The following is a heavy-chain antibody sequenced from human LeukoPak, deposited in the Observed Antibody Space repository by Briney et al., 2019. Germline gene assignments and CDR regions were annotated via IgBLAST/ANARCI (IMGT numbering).Heavy chain of an antibody. CDR3: AREGSSWLPGRFDP. Sequence: SETLSLTCTVSGGSISSYYWSWIRQPPGKGLEWIGYIYYSGSTYYNPSLKSRVTISVDTSKNQFSLKLSSVTAADTAVYYCAREGSSWLPGRFDPWGQGTLVTVSS. J-gene: IGHJ5*02. CDR1: GGSISSYY. D-gene: IGHD6-13*01. CDR2: IYYSGST. V-gene: IGHV4-59*06.